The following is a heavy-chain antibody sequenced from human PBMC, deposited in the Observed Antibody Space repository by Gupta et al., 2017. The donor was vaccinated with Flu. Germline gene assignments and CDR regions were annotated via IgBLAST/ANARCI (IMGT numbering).Heavy chain of an antibody. CDR1: YY. CDR3: AATSGTCGDSYYVQH. CDR2: INTDSGDK. J-gene: IGHJ1*01. V-gene: IGHV1-2*06. D-gene: IGHD4-17*01. Sequence: YYMHWVRHVPRKGLEWLGRINTDSGDKPFAEKFLGSVTIISDKTIRTTHMQLKKTLCAEDAAYYCAATSGTCGDSYYVQHWGQGTLVTVSS.